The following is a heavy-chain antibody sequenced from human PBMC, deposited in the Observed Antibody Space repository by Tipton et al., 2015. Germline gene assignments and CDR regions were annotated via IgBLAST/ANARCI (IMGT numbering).Heavy chain of an antibody. D-gene: IGHD5-12*01. CDR1: GGSISNSY. Sequence: TLSLTCTVSGGSISNSYWTWIRQSPGRGLEWIGYVYSSGSTKYNPSFKSRVTISVDTSKSQFSLNLSSVTAADTAVYFCARRRVATGGKAFDIWGQGTMVTVSS. V-gene: IGHV4-59*01. CDR3: ARRRVATGGKAFDI. CDR2: VYSSGST. J-gene: IGHJ3*02.